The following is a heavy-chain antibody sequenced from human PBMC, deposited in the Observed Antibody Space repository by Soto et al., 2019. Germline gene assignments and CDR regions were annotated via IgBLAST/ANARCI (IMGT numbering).Heavy chain of an antibody. CDR3: ARGGAYKIDY. CDR1: GFTLSSYS. Sequence: EVQLVESGGGLVQPGGSLRLSCAASGFTLSSYSMNWVRQAPGKGLAWVSYISSSSSTIYYADSVKGRFTISRDNAKNSLWLQMNSLRDEDTAVYYCARGGAYKIDYWGQGTPVTVSS. CDR2: ISSSSSTI. J-gene: IGHJ4*02. V-gene: IGHV3-48*02. D-gene: IGHD1-20*01.